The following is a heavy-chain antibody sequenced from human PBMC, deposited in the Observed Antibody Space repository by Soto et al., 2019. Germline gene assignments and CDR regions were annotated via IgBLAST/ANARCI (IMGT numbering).Heavy chain of an antibody. Sequence: QVQLVESGGGAVQPGRSLRLSCAASGFTFSNYGMHWVRQAPGKGLEWVAAIWSDGSNKYYADSVKGRFSISRDNSKNTLYLKINSLRAEDTAVYYCAGGTYCSDYCGQGTLVTVSS. CDR3: AGGTYCSDY. CDR1: GFTFSNYG. V-gene: IGHV3-33*01. CDR2: IWSDGSNK. J-gene: IGHJ4*02.